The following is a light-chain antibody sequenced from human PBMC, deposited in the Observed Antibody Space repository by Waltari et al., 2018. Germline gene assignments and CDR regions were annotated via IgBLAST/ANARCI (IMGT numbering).Light chain of an antibody. CDR2: ENN. V-gene: IGLV1-51*02. CDR3: GTWDTSLSALI. J-gene: IGLJ2*01. CDR1: SSNMGNDY. Sequence: QSVLTQPPSVSEAPGQKVTIYCSGSSSNMGNDYVSWHQQLPGTAPKIFIYENNKRPSGMPDRFSGSKSGTSATLGITGLQTGDEADYYCGTWDTSLSALIFGGGTKLTVL.